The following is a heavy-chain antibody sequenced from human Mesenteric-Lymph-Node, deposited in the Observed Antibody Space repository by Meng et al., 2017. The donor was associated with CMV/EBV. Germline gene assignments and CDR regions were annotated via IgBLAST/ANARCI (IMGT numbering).Heavy chain of an antibody. CDR2: IHSNGNT. CDR1: GFKFSDYA. Sequence: GESLKISCTSSGFKFSDYAMSWVRQAPGKGLEWVSSIHSNGNTYHADSVKGRFTLSRDNSRNTLYLQMTSLRADDTAVYYCARKHYYDSSRHFRGGLDVWGQGTTVTVSS. J-gene: IGHJ6*02. V-gene: IGHV3-23*05. CDR3: ARKHYYDSSRHFRGGLDV. D-gene: IGHD3-22*01.